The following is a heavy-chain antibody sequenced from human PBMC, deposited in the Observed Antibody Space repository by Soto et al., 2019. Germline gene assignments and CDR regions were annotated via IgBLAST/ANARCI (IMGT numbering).Heavy chain of an antibody. J-gene: IGHJ3*01. V-gene: IGHV3-21*01. Sequence: GGSLRLSCAASGFTFSSYSMNWVHQAPGKGLEWVSSISSSSSYIYYADSVKGRFTISRDNAKNSLYLQMNSLRAEDTAVYYCARDENDAFDFWGQGTMVTVSS. CDR3: ARDENDAFDF. CDR1: GFTFSSYS. CDR2: ISSSSSYI.